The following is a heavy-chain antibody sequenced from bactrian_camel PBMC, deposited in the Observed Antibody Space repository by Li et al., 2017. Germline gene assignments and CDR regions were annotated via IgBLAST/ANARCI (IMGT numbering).Heavy chain of an antibody. CDR3: ARDGMDY. J-gene: IGHJ4*01. CDR2: IISDGSKA. CDR1: GFAFSGFY. V-gene: IGHV3-2*01. Sequence: HVQLVESGGGLVQPGGSLRLSCSASGFAFSGFYMSWVRQAPGMGLEWVATIISDGSKAYYSDSVKGRFTVSRDNAKNTLYLQSNSLKTEDTAMYYCARDGMDYWGQGTQVTVS.